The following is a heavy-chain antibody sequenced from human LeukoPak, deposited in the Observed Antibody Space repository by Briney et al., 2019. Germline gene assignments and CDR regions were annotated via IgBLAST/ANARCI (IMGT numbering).Heavy chain of an antibody. CDR2: IIPIFGTA. CDR1: GGTFSSYA. D-gene: IGHD2-21*02. CDR3: ATRRGAYCGGDCYSINFDY. V-gene: IGHV1-69*13. J-gene: IGHJ4*02. Sequence: SVTVSCTASGGTFSSYAISWVRQAPGQGLEWMGGIIPIFGTANYAQKFQGRVTITADESTSTAYMELSSLRSEDTAVYYCATRRGAYCGGDCYSINFDYWGQGTLVTVSS.